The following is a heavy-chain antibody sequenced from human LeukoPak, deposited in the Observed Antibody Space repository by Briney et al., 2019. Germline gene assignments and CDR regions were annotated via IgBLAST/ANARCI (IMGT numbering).Heavy chain of an antibody. V-gene: IGHV4-34*01. D-gene: IGHD6-19*01. J-gene: IGHJ4*02. CDR1: GGSFSGYY. CDR3: ARPSLTRRWLARFDY. Sequence: SETLSLTCAVYGGSFSGYYWSWIRQPPGKGLEWIGEINHSGSTNYNPSLKSRVTISVDTSKNQFSLKPSSVTAADTAVYYCARPSLTRRWLARFDYWGQGTLVTVSS. CDR2: INHSGST.